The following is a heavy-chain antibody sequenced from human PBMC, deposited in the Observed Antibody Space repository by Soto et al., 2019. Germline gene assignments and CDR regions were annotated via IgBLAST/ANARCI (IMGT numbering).Heavy chain of an antibody. Sequence: SETLSLTCTVSGGSISSYYWSWIRQHPGKGLEWIGYIYYSGSTYYNPSLKSRVTISVDTSKNQLSLKLSSVTAADTAVYYCARTGERWILGYYFDYWGQGTLVTVSS. D-gene: IGHD2-2*03. CDR1: GGSISSYY. CDR2: IYYSGST. V-gene: IGHV4-59*06. J-gene: IGHJ4*02. CDR3: ARTGERWILGYYFDY.